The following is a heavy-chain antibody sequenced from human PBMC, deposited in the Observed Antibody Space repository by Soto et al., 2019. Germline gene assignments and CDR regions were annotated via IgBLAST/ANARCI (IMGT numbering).Heavy chain of an antibody. Sequence: GSLRLSCAASGFAVSSNYMTWVRQAPGKGLEWVSILHTDLTSFYADSVKGRFAISRDNSKNTLYLQMNSLRVEDTAVYYCAKDIVVVVAAGDAFDIWGQGTMVTVSS. J-gene: IGHJ3*02. V-gene: IGHV3-53*01. CDR1: GFAVSSNY. CDR2: LHTDLTS. D-gene: IGHD2-15*01. CDR3: AKDIVVVVAAGDAFDI.